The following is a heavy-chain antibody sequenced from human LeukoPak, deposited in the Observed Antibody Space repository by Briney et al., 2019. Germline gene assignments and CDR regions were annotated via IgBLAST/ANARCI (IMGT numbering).Heavy chain of an antibody. CDR3: ATSTWSIAARRETSGYYYYYMDV. CDR2: IHTSGST. D-gene: IGHD6-6*01. CDR1: GGSISSGSYY. V-gene: IGHV4-61*02. J-gene: IGHJ6*03. Sequence: SQTLSLTCTVSGGSISSGSYYWSWIRQPAGKGLEWIGRIHTSGSTNYNPSLKSRVTISVDTSKNQFSLKLSSVTAADTAVYYCATSTWSIAARRETSGYYYYYMDVWGKGTTVTVSS.